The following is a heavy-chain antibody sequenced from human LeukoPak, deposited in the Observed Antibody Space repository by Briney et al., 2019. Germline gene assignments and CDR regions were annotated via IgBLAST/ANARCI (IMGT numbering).Heavy chain of an antibody. CDR2: ISSSSYI. D-gene: IGHD3-10*01. V-gene: IGHV3-69-1*01. CDR1: GYTFTGYY. Sequence: GASVKVSCKASGYTFTGYYMHWVRQAPGKGLEWVSSISSSSYIYYADSVKGRFTISRDNAKNSLYLQMNSLRAEDTAVYYCARDYTYYYGSGSYYNGMDVWGQGTTVTVSS. J-gene: IGHJ6*02. CDR3: ARDYTYYYGSGSYYNGMDV.